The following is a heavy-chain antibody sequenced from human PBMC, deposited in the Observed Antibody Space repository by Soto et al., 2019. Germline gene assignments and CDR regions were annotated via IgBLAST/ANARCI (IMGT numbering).Heavy chain of an antibody. J-gene: IGHJ3*02. CDR2: IRSKAYGGTT. D-gene: IGHD2-15*01. CDR1: GFTFGDYA. Sequence: GGSLRLSCTASGFTFGDYAMSWFRQAPGKGLEWVGFIRSKAYGGTTEYAASVKGRFTISRDDSKSIAYLQMNSLKTEDTAVYYCTRDETFTDCSGGSCYHDAFDIWGQGTMVTVSS. V-gene: IGHV3-49*03. CDR3: TRDETFTDCSGGSCYHDAFDI.